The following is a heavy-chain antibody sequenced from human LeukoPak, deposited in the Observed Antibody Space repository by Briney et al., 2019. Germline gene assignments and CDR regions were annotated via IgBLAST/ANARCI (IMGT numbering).Heavy chain of an antibody. CDR2: ISSSGSTI. V-gene: IGHV3-48*03. D-gene: IGHD3-3*01. Sequence: GGSLRLSCAAPGFTFSSYERNWVRQAPGKGLEWVSYISSSGSTIYYADSVKGRFTISRDNAKNSLYLQMNSLRAEDTAVYYCARGAPFGVVIGGYFDYWGQGTLVTVSS. J-gene: IGHJ4*02. CDR1: GFTFSSYE. CDR3: ARGAPFGVVIGGYFDY.